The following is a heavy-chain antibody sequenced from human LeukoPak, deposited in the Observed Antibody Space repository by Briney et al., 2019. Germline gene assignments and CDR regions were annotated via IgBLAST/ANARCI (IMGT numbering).Heavy chain of an antibody. CDR3: ARYSSSWYLDAEYFQH. Sequence: MPSQTLSLTCTVSGGSISSGGYYWSWIRQHPGKGLEWIGYIYYSGSTYYNPSLKSRVTISVDTSKNQFSLKLSSVTAADTAVYYCARYSSSWYLDAEYFQHWGQGTLVTVSS. D-gene: IGHD6-13*01. J-gene: IGHJ1*01. CDR2: IYYSGST. CDR1: GGSISSGGYY. V-gene: IGHV4-31*03.